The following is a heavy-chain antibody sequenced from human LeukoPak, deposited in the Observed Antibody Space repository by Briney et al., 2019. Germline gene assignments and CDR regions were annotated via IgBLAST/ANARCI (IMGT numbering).Heavy chain of an antibody. CDR2: ISWNSGSI. V-gene: IGHV3-9*01. CDR3: AKDIFNKYSYGGGAFDI. Sequence: GGSLRLSCAASGFTFDDYAIHWVRQTPGKGLEWVSGISWNSGSIGFADSVKGRFTISRDNAKNSLYLQMNSLRLEDTALYYCAKDIFNKYSYGGGAFDIWGQGTKVTVSS. CDR1: GFTFDDYA. J-gene: IGHJ3*02. D-gene: IGHD5-18*01.